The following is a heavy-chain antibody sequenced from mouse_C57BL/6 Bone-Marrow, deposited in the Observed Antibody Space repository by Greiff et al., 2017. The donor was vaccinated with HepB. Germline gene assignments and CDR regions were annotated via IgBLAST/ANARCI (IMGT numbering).Heavy chain of an antibody. CDR2: IYPRDGST. CDR3: ARSGYDYDVAY. J-gene: IGHJ3*01. Sequence: VQLQQSGPELVKPGASVKLSCKASGYTFTSYDINWVKQRPGQGLEWIGWIYPRDGSTKYNEKFKGKATLTVDTSSSTAYMESHSLTSEDSAVYFCARSGYDYDVAYWGQGTLVTVSA. D-gene: IGHD2-4*01. V-gene: IGHV1-85*01. CDR1: GYTFTSYD.